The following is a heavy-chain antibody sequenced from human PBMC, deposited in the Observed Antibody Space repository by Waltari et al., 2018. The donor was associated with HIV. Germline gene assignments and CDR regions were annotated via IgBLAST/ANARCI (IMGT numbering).Heavy chain of an antibody. CDR3: AREGFGNFNPGMDV. D-gene: IGHD3-10*01. V-gene: IGHV1-69*01. Sequence: QVQLVQSAAEVKKPGSSVQVSFTDCGGASNRCSMSWVAQAPGQGLEWMGGIGPMFGTANYAQKFQGRVTLTADEATSVVYMELSSLRSEDTAVYYCAREGFGNFNPGMDVWGQGTTVTVSS. J-gene: IGHJ6*02. CDR2: IGPMFGTA. CDR1: GGASNRCS.